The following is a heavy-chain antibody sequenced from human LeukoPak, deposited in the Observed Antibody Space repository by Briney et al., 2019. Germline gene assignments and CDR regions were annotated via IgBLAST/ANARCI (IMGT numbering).Heavy chain of an antibody. CDR2: TYYRSKWYN. D-gene: IGHD6-19*01. J-gene: IGHJ4*02. CDR3: AREEESSGWSFYYFDY. CDR1: GDSVSGNSAA. Sequence: SQTLSLTCAISGDSVSGNSAAWNWIRQSPSRGLEWLGRTYYRSKWYNDYPVSVKGRITINPDTSKNQFSLQLNSVTPEDTAVYYCAREEESSGWSFYYFDYWGQGTLVTVSS. V-gene: IGHV6-1*01.